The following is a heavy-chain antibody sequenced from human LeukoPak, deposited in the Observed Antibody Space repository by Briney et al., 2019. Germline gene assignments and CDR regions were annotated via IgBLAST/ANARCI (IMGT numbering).Heavy chain of an antibody. Sequence: GRSLRLSCAASGFTFNTYAMHWVRQAPGKGLEWVAVVSHDESQKYYADSVKGRFTITRDNSRNTLYLQMNSLRAEDTAVYYCARDTFGSFDYWGQGTLVTVSS. D-gene: IGHD3-16*01. CDR3: ARDTFGSFDY. CDR2: VSHDESQK. CDR1: GFTFNTYA. J-gene: IGHJ4*02. V-gene: IGHV3-30*03.